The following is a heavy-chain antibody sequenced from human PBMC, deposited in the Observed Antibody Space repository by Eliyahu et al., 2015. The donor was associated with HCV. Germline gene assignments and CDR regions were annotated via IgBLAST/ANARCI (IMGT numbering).Heavy chain of an antibody. V-gene: IGHV3-66*02. CDR2: IYSGGST. CDR3: ARDNYGGNSGYFDL. J-gene: IGHJ2*01. CDR1: GFTVXSNY. Sequence: EVQLVESGGGLVQPGGSLXXSCAAXGFTVXSNYMXWVRXAXGKGLEWVSVIYSGGSTYYADSVKGRFTISRDNSKNTLYLQMNSLRAEDTAVYYCARDNYGGNSGYFDLWGRGTLVTVSS. D-gene: IGHD4-23*01.